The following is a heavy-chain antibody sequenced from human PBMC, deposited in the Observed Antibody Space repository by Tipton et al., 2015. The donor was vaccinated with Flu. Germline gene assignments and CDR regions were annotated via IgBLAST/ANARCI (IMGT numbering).Heavy chain of an antibody. Sequence: QLVQSGAEVKKPGESLKISCKGSGYSFTSYWIGWVRQMPGKGLEWMGIIYPGDSDTRYSPSFQGQVTISADKSISTAYLQWSSLKASDTAMYYCARQGSDYDFWSGYFYPEPNYYYYYMDVWGKGTTVTVSS. CDR1: GYSFTSYW. J-gene: IGHJ6*03. CDR2: IYPGDSDT. V-gene: IGHV5-51*01. CDR3: ARQGSDYDFWSGYFYPEPNYYYYYMDV. D-gene: IGHD3-3*01.